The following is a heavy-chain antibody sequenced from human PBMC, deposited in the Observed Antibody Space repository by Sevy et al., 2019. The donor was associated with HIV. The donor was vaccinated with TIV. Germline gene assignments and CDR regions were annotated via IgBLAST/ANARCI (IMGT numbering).Heavy chain of an antibody. V-gene: IGHV3-23*01. Sequence: GGSLRLSCVASGFTFNSYAMSWVRQAPWKGLQWVSVVSGSGGRTYYADSVEGRFTISRDNSKNTMYLQMNSLRAEDTDVYYCARRPDLGVDIPTGVVDVWGQGTTVTVSS. J-gene: IGHJ6*02. CDR1: GFTFNSYA. D-gene: IGHD3-3*01. CDR3: ARRPDLGVDIPTGVVDV. CDR2: VSGSGGRT.